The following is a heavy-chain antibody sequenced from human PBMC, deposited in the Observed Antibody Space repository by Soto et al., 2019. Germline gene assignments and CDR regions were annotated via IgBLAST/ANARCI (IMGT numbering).Heavy chain of an antibody. CDR3: ASTPRAYCGGDCSIDY. J-gene: IGHJ4*02. Sequence: TSETLSLTCAVSGGSISSGGYSWSWIRQPPGKGLEWIGYIYHSGSTYYNPSLKSRVTISVDMPKNQFSLKLSSVTAADTAVYYCASTPRAYCGGDCSIDYWGQGTLVTVSS. V-gene: IGHV4-30-2*01. CDR1: GGSISSGGYS. CDR2: IYHSGST. D-gene: IGHD2-21*02.